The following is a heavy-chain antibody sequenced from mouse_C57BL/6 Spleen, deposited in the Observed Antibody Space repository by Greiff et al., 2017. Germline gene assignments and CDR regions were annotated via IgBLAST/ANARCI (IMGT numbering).Heavy chain of an antibody. CDR3: AREGLSSAWFAD. J-gene: IGHJ3*01. D-gene: IGHD3-1*01. Sequence: EVQLQQSGPELVKPGASVKIPCKASGYTFTDYNMDWVKQSHGKSLEWIGEINPNNGGTIYNQKFKGKATLTVDKSSSTAYMERRSLTSEDTAVYYCAREGLSSAWFADWGQGALVTVSA. CDR2: INPNNGGT. CDR1: GYTFTDYN. V-gene: IGHV1-18*01.